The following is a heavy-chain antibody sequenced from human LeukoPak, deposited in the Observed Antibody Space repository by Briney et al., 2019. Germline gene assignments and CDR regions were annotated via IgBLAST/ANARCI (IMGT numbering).Heavy chain of an antibody. Sequence: GGSLRLSCAASGFTFDNYCMSWVRQAPGKGLEWVSTVNADGGNTYYADSVKGRFTISRDNSKSTLILQMNSLRVEDTALYYCTKRVKYGGTWDHFADWGQGTLVTVSS. D-gene: IGHD1-26*01. CDR1: GFTFDNYC. V-gene: IGHV3-23*01. J-gene: IGHJ4*02. CDR2: VNADGGNT. CDR3: TKRVKYGGTWDHFAD.